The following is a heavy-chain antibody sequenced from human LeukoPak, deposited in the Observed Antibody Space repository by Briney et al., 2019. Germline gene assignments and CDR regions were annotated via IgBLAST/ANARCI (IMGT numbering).Heavy chain of an antibody. V-gene: IGHV3-23*01. CDR2: ITSRGEST. Sequence: GGSLRLSCAASGFTFSIYAMSWVRQAPGKGLQWVSSITSRGESTWYVDSVKGRFTITRDNSENTLYLQMHSLRAEDTAVYYCAKDHIFGEVKPYYFDYWGQGTLVTVSS. CDR1: GFTFSIYA. CDR3: AKDHIFGEVKPYYFDY. D-gene: IGHD3-16*01. J-gene: IGHJ4*02.